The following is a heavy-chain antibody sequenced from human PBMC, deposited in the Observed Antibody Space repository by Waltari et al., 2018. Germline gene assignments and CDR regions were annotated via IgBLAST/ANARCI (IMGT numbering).Heavy chain of an antibody. CDR3: ARDQRFLESLYPYYYALDA. J-gene: IGHJ6*02. Sequence: QVQLQESGPGLVKPSETLSLTCAVSNFYISDGYYWGWIRQSPGKGLEWIGSIYLSGTTQYNPALEGRGTISVDRSRNQCSLKVTSVSAADTAVYFCARDQRFLESLYPYYYALDAWGRGITVTVSS. D-gene: IGHD3-3*01. CDR1: NFYISDGYY. CDR2: IYLSGTT. V-gene: IGHV4-38-2*02.